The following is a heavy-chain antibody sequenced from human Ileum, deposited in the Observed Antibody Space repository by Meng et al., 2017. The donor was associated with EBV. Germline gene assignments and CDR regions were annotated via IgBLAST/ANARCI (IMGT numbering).Heavy chain of an antibody. CDR1: GGSFTDYY. V-gene: IGHV4-34*01. CDR2: INPSEGT. Sequence: QGPPHQWGAGLLQPSETLSLTCAVYGGSFTDYYWTWIRQPPGKGLEWIGEINPSEGTNYNPSLKSRVTISVDTPKNQFSLKMNSLTAADTAIYYCARRGSYGGGCDYWGQGTLVTVSS. D-gene: IGHD1-26*01. CDR3: ARRGSYGGGCDY. J-gene: IGHJ4*02.